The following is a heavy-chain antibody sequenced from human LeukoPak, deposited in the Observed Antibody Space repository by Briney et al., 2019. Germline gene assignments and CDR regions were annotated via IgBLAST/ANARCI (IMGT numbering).Heavy chain of an antibody. CDR3: ARDREYSSSGLVWFDP. J-gene: IGHJ5*02. V-gene: IGHV4-59*02. CDR1: GGSVSDYY. Sequence: PSETLSLTCTVYGGSVSDYYWSWIRQPPGQGLEWIGYIYYSGSTNYNPSLKSRVTISVGTSENQSSIRLTSLTAADTAVYYCARDREYSSSGLVWFDPWGHGILVTVSS. CDR2: IYYSGST. D-gene: IGHD6-6*01.